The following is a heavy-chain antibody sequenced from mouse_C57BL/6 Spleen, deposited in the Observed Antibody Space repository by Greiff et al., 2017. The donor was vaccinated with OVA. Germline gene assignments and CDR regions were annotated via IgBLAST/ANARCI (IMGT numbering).Heavy chain of an antibody. CDR2: IWSGGST. CDR1: GFSLTSYG. Sequence: VKLVESGPGLVQPSQSLSITCTVSGFSLTSYGVHWVRQPPGKGLECLGVIWSGGSTDYNAAFISRLSISKDNSKSQVFFKMNSLQADDTAIYYCAKKGNCGSSPPYAMDYWGQGTSVTVSS. J-gene: IGHJ4*01. V-gene: IGHV2-4*01. D-gene: IGHD1-1*01. CDR3: AKKGNCGSSPPYAMDY.